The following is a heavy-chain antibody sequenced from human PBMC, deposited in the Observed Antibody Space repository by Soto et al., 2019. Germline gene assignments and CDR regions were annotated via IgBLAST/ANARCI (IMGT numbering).Heavy chain of an antibody. CDR3: AKCGSFGYYYYMDV. CDR1: GFTFSSYA. Sequence: GGSLRLSCAASGFTFSSYAMSWVRPAPGKGLEWVSAISGSGGSTYYADSVKGRFTISRDNSKNTLYLQMNSLRAEDTAVYYCAKCGSFGYYYYMDVWGKGTTVTVSS. V-gene: IGHV3-23*01. D-gene: IGHD2-21*01. CDR2: ISGSGGST. J-gene: IGHJ6*03.